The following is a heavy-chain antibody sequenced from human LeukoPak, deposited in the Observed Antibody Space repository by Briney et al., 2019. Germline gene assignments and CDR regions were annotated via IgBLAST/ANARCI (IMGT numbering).Heavy chain of an antibody. J-gene: IGHJ4*02. D-gene: IGHD3-9*01. CDR2: INPNSGGT. Sequence: EASVKVSCKASGYTFTGYYMHWARQGPGQGLEWMGWINPNSGGTNYAQKFQGRVTMTRDTSISTAYMELSRLRSDDTAVYYCARDLESHDILTGYYLANWGQGTRVTVSS. CDR1: GYTFTGYY. V-gene: IGHV1-2*02. CDR3: ARDLESHDILTGYYLAN.